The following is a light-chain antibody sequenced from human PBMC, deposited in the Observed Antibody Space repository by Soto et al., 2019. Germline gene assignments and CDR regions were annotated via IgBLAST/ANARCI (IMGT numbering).Light chain of an antibody. CDR3: QQYYTYPWT. V-gene: IGKV1-8*01. Sequence: AIRMTQSPSSLSASTGDRVTITCRASQGVSNYLAWYQQKPGQAPKVLIHAASTLQGGVPSRFSGSGSGTDFTLTISGLQSDDFATYYCQQYYTYPWTFGQGTKVDIK. CDR1: QGVSNY. CDR2: AAS. J-gene: IGKJ1*01.